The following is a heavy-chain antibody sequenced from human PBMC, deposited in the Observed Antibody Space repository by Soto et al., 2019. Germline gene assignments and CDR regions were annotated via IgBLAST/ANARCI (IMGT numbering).Heavy chain of an antibody. CDR2: IWYDGSNK. CDR1: GFTFSSYG. CDR3: AREYYYDSSGYYPSFDY. Sequence: GGSLRLSCAASGFTFSSYGMHWVRQAPGKGLEWVAVIWYDGSNKYYADSVKGRFTISRDNSKNTLYLQMNSLRAEDTAVYYCAREYYYDSSGYYPSFDYWGQGTLVTVSS. J-gene: IGHJ4*02. V-gene: IGHV3-33*01. D-gene: IGHD3-22*01.